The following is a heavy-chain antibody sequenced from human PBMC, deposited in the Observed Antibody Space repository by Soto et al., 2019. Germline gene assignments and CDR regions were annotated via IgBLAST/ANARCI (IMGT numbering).Heavy chain of an antibody. CDR2: INTNTGNP. CDR3: ARDRPSVRTAAGKANWFDP. D-gene: IGHD6-13*01. V-gene: IGHV7-4-1*01. Sequence: ASVKVSCKASGYTFPSYAMNWVRQAPGQGLEWMGWINTNTGNPTYAQGFTGRFVFSLDTSVSTAYLQICSLKAEDTAVYYCARDRPSVRTAAGKANWFDPWGQGTLVTVSS. J-gene: IGHJ5*02. CDR1: GYTFPSYA.